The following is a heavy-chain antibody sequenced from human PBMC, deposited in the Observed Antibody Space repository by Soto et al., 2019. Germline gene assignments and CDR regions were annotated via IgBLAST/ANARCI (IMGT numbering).Heavy chain of an antibody. V-gene: IGHV3-48*02. J-gene: IGHJ4*01. CDR3: ARLTKGSVGTA. D-gene: IGHD3-10*01. Sequence: PWGSLRLSCVGSGFSFRDHSMNWVRQPPGKGLQWISYISISSENIYYADSVKGRFTVSRDNAKNTLFLQMNSLRDDDSAIYYCARLTKGSVGTAWGQGSLVIVSA. CDR1: GFSFRDHS. CDR2: ISISSENI.